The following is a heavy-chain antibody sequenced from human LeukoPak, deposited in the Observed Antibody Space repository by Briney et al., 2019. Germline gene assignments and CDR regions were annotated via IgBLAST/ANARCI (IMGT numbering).Heavy chain of an antibody. Sequence: GGSLRLSCAASGLTFSSHWMHWVRQAPGKGLVWVSRITNDGSSTTYADSVKGRFTISRDNAKNMLYLQLSSLRVEDTAIYYCIKDLAGTWSFDHWGQGTLLTVSS. CDR1: GLTFSSHW. J-gene: IGHJ4*02. CDR2: ITNDGSST. V-gene: IGHV3-74*01. D-gene: IGHD7-27*01. CDR3: IKDLAGTWSFDH.